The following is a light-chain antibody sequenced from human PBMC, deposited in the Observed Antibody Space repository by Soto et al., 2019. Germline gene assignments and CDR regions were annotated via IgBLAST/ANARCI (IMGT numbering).Light chain of an antibody. CDR2: AAS. CDR3: QKYNSAPHT. Sequence: DIQMTQSPSSLSASVGDRVTITCRTSQDISTYLAWYQQKPGKVPKLLIYAASTLQSGVPSRFSGGGSGTDFSLTNSSLQPEDVATYYCQKYNSAPHTFGGGTKVEIQ. V-gene: IGKV1-27*01. CDR1: QDISTY. J-gene: IGKJ4*01.